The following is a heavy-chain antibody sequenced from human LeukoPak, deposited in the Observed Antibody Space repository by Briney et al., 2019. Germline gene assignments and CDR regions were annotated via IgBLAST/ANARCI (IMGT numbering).Heavy chain of an antibody. J-gene: IGHJ6*02. CDR2: IIPILDIA. Sequence: GASVKVSCKASGGTFSSYAISWVRQAPGQGLEWMGRIIPILDIANYAQKFQGRVTITADKSTSTAYMELRSLRSDDTAVYYCARFIVGATTDYYGMDVWGQGTTVTVSS. CDR1: GGTFSSYA. V-gene: IGHV1-69*04. CDR3: ARFIVGATTDYYGMDV. D-gene: IGHD1-26*01.